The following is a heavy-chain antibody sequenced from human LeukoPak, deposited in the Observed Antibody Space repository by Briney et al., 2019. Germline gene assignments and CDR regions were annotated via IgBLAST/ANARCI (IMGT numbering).Heavy chain of an antibody. CDR1: GGSISSYY. J-gene: IGHJ4*02. Sequence: SETLSLTCTVSGGSISSYYWSWIRQPPGKGLEWIGYIYYSGSTNYNPSLKSRVTISVDTSKNQFSLQLSYVTAADTAVYYCARVSAMFYFDYWGQGTLVTVSS. V-gene: IGHV4-59*01. D-gene: IGHD5-18*01. CDR2: IYYSGST. CDR3: ARVSAMFYFDY.